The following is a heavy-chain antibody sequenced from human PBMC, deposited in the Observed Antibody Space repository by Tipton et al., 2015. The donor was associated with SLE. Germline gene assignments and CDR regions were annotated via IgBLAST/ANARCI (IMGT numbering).Heavy chain of an antibody. CDR3: ARSTDQNWFDP. D-gene: IGHD2-2*01. V-gene: IGHV4-31*03. CDR2: IYYGGGT. J-gene: IGHJ5*02. CDR1: GDSISNGDDY. Sequence: TLSLTYTVSGDSISNGDDYWSWIRQPPGKGLEWIGNIYYGGGTYYNPSLESRVTISLDTSKNQFSLKLNSVTAADTAVYYCARSTDQNWFDPWGQGTLVTVSS.